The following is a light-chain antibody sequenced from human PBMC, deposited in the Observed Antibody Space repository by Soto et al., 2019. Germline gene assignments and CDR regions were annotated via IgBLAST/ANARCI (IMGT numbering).Light chain of an antibody. CDR2: GAS. J-gene: IGKJ4*01. CDR1: QSVGAS. V-gene: IGKV3-20*01. Sequence: EIVMTQSPSTLSVSPGERASLSCWASQSVGASLAWYQQKPGQAPRLLIYGASSRATGIPDRFSGSGYGTDFTLTISRLETEDFAVYYCQQYGSSPLTFGGGTKVDIK. CDR3: QQYGSSPLT.